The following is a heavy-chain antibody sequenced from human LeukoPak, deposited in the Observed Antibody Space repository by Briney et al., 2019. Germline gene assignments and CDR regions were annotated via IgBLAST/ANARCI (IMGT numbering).Heavy chain of an antibody. V-gene: IGHV2-5*02. CDR2: ISWDDDK. CDR3: AHVDTIAAALDY. J-gene: IGHJ4*02. Sequence: ESGPTLVKPTQTLTLTCSFSAFSFSTSGMNVGWIRQPPGKALEWLALISWDDDKRYSPFLKSRLTITKDTSKNQVVLTMTNMDPVDTATYYCAHVDTIAAALDYWGQGTLVTVSS. CDR1: AFSFSTSGMN. D-gene: IGHD6-13*01.